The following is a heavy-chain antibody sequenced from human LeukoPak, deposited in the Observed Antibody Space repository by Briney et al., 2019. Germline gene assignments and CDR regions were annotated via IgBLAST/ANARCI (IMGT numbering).Heavy chain of an antibody. CDR2: ISFHEVNK. J-gene: IGHJ4*02. D-gene: IGHD3-10*01. V-gene: IGHV3-30-3*01. Sequence: GRSLRLSCAASGFTFSTYAIHWVRQAPGKGLEWVAVISFHEVNKYYVDSVRGRFTISRDNSKNTLYLQMNSLRAEDTAIYHCARDAAYGSGSYLDYWGQGTLVTVSS. CDR3: ARDAAYGSGSYLDY. CDR1: GFTFSTYA.